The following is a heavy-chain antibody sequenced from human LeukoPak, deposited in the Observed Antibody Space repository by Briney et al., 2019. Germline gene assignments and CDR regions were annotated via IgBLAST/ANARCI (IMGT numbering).Heavy chain of an antibody. J-gene: IGHJ4*02. CDR2: ISGSGGST. D-gene: IGHD2-2*01. CDR3: ARDTCPSSTGCDLDY. V-gene: IGHV3-23*01. CDR1: GFTFSSYA. Sequence: PGGSLRLSCAASGFTFSSYAMSWVSQAPGKGLEWVSAISGSGGSTYYADSVKGRFTISRDNAKNSLYLQMNSLRAEDTAVYYCARDTCPSSTGCDLDYWGQGTLVTVSS.